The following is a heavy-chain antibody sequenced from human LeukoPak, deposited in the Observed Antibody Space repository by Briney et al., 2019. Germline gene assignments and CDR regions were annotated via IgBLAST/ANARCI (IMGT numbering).Heavy chain of an antibody. D-gene: IGHD3-22*01. J-gene: IGHJ3*02. CDR1: GFTFSSYG. V-gene: IGHV3-30*02. CDR2: IRYDGSNK. Sequence: GGSLRLSCAASGFTFSSYGMHWVRQAPGKGLEWVAFIRYDGSNKYYADSVKGRFTISRDNSKNTLYLQMNSLRAEDTAVYYCAKLTSITMIVGPNHAFDICGQATIVTAYS. CDR3: AKLTSITMIVGPNHAFDI.